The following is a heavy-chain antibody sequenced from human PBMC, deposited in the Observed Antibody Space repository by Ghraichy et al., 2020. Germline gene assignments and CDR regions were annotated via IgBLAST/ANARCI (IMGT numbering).Heavy chain of an antibody. J-gene: IGHJ3*02. D-gene: IGHD3-16*01. CDR1: GFTFSSYA. Sequence: GESLNISCAASGFTFSSYAMSWVRQAPGKGLEWVSAISGSGGSTYYADSVKGRFTISRDNSKNTLYLQMNSLRAEDTAVYYCASRPLGLRYGPEHAFDIWGQGTMVTVSS. V-gene: IGHV3-23*01. CDR2: ISGSGGST. CDR3: ASRPLGLRYGPEHAFDI.